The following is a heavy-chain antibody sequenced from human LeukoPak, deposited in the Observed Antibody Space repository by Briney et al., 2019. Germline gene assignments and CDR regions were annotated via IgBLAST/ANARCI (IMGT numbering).Heavy chain of an antibody. CDR2: IYTSGST. V-gene: IGHV4-4*07. Sequence: SETLSLTCTVSGGSISSYYWSWIRQPAGKGLEWIGRIYTSGSTNYNPSLKSRVTMSVDTSKNQFSLKLSSVTAADTAVYYCARGIGSGYYDSSGYYYYYFDYWGQGTLVTVSS. J-gene: IGHJ4*02. CDR1: GGSISSYY. CDR3: ARGIGSGYYDSSGYYYYYFDY. D-gene: IGHD3-22*01.